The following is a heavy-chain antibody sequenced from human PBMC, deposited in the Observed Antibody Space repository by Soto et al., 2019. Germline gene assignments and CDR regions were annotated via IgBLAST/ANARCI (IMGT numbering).Heavy chain of an antibody. CDR3: ARRGYCAGGTCYGIYALDV. D-gene: IGHD2-15*01. V-gene: IGHV3-66*01. Sequence: EVQLVESGGGLVQPGGSLRLSCAASGFNININYMSWVRQVPGKGLEWVSLVYSGGGTFYADSVKGRFTVSRDSSKNTLDLQMDSLRVEDTAVYYCARRGYCAGGTCYGIYALDVWGQGAMVTVSS. CDR1: GFNININY. J-gene: IGHJ3*01. CDR2: VYSGGGT.